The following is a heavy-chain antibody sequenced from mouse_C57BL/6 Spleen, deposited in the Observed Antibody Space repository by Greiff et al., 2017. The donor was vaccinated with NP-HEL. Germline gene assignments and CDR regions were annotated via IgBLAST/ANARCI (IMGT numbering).Heavy chain of an antibody. Sequence: QVQLQQSGAELVKPGASVKISCKASGYAFSSYWMNWVKQRPGKGLEWIGQIYPGDGDTNYNGKFKGKATLTADKSSSTAYMQLRSLTSEDSAVYFCARIYYGSSYGWYFDVWGTGTTVTVSS. CDR1: GYAFSSYW. D-gene: IGHD1-1*01. CDR2: IYPGDGDT. J-gene: IGHJ1*03. V-gene: IGHV1-80*01. CDR3: ARIYYGSSYGWYFDV.